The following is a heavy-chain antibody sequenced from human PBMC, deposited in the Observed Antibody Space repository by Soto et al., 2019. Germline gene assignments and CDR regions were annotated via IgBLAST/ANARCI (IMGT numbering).Heavy chain of an antibody. J-gene: IGHJ4*02. CDR2: ITISGSAT. CDR1: GFTFSIYS. Sequence: EVQLVESGGGLVQPGGSLRLSCAASGFTFSIYSMNWXXXXXXXXXXWVSYITISGSATYDADTVKGRFTISRDNAKXXXXXXXXXXXXXXXXXXXXXXXXXXXXXXXLDSWGQGTLVTVSA. V-gene: IGHV3-48*01. CDR3: XXXXXXXXXXXLDS.